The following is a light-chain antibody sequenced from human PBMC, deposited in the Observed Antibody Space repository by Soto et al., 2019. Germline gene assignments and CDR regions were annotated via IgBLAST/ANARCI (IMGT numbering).Light chain of an antibody. Sequence: QSVLTQPPSASGTPGQRVTISCSGSSPNIGSNYVYWYQQLPGTAPKLLIYRNNQRPSGVPDRFSGSKSGISASLAISGLRSEDEADYHCAAWDDSLSGWVFGGGTQLTVL. CDR2: RNN. V-gene: IGLV1-47*01. J-gene: IGLJ3*02. CDR1: SPNIGSNY. CDR3: AAWDDSLSGWV.